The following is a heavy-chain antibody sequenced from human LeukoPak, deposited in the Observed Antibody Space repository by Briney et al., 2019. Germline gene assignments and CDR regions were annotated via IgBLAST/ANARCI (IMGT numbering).Heavy chain of an antibody. V-gene: IGHV3-30*18. CDR2: ISYDGSNK. CDR3: AKDQGWELPTGAFDI. CDR1: GYTFTSYY. J-gene: IGHJ3*02. D-gene: IGHD1-26*01. Sequence: SCKASGYTFTSYYMHWVRQAPGKGLEWVAVISYDGSNKYYADSVKGRFTISRDNSKNTLYLQMNSLRAEDTAVYYCAKDQGWELPTGAFDIWGQGTMVTVSS.